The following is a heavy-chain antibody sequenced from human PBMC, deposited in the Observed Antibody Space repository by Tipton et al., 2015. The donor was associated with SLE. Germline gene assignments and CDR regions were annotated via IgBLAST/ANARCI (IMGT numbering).Heavy chain of an antibody. Sequence: SLRLSCTASGFTFGDYAMSWFRQAPGKGLEWVSYISSSGSTIYYADSVKGRFTISRDNAKNSLYLQMNSLRAEDTAVYYCARGRDGYNYGYWGQGTLVTVSS. J-gene: IGHJ4*02. CDR3: ARGRDGYNYGY. V-gene: IGHV3-48*03. CDR1: GFTFGDYA. CDR2: ISSSGSTI. D-gene: IGHD5-24*01.